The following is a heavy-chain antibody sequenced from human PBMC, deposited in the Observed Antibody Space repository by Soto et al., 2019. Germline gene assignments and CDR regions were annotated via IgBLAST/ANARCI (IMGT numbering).Heavy chain of an antibody. D-gene: IGHD6-13*01. J-gene: IGHJ5*02. CDR2: IYPGDSDT. CDR1: GYTFTSYW. Sequence: EVQLVPSGAEVKKPGESLKISCKGSGYTFTSYWIGWVRQMPGKGLEWMGIIYPGDSDTRYSPSFQGQVTISADKSISTAYLQWSSLKASDTAMYYCARHGWIATSGKGRGNWFDPWGQGTLVTVSS. CDR3: ARHGWIATSGKGRGNWFDP. V-gene: IGHV5-51*01.